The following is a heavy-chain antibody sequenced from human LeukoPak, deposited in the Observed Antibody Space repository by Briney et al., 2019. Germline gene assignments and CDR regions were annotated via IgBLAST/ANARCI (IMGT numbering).Heavy chain of an antibody. CDR3: ARDGSWIQLWVGAFDI. D-gene: IGHD5-18*01. Sequence: TGGSLRLSCAASGFTFSSYGMHWVRQAPGKGLEWVAVISYDGSNKYYADSVKGRFTISRDNSKNTLYLQMNSLRAEDTAVYYCARDGSWIQLWVGAFDIWGQGTMVTVSS. J-gene: IGHJ3*02. V-gene: IGHV3-30*19. CDR2: ISYDGSNK. CDR1: GFTFSSYG.